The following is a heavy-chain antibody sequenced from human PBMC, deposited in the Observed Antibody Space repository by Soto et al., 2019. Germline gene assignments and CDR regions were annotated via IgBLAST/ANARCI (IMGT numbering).Heavy chain of an antibody. CDR1: GYTLTELS. V-gene: IGHV1-24*01. CDR2: FDPEDGET. Sequence: QVQLVQSGAEVKKPGASVKVSCKVSGYTLTELSMHWVRQAPGKGLEWMGGFDPEDGETIYAQKFQGRVTMTEDTSTDTAYMELRSLTSEDTAVYYCTTGQRPIRFLEWLSRYYFDYWGQGTLVTVSS. D-gene: IGHD3-3*01. J-gene: IGHJ4*02. CDR3: TTGQRPIRFLEWLSRYYFDY.